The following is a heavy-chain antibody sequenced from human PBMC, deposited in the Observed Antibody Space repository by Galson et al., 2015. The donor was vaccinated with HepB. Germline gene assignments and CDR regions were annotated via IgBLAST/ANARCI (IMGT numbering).Heavy chain of an antibody. Sequence: SLRLSCAASGFTFSSYSMNWVRQAPGKGLEWVSSISSSSSSIYYADSVKGRFTISRDNAKNSLYLQMNSLRAEDTAVYYCARVAGWELNGGDYWGQGTLVTVSS. V-gene: IGHV3-21*01. CDR2: ISSSSSSI. CDR3: ARVAGWELNGGDY. CDR1: GFTFSSYS. D-gene: IGHD1-26*01. J-gene: IGHJ4*02.